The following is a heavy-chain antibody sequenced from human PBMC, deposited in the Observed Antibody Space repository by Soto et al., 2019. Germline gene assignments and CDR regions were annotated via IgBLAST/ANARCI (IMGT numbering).Heavy chain of an antibody. J-gene: IGHJ1*01. Sequence: QVQLVESGGGVVQPGRSLRLSCAASGFTFSSYGMHWVRQAPGKGLEWVAVISYDGSNKYYADSVKGRFTISRDNSKNTLYLQMNSLRAEDTAVYYCAKGGADYYDSSGYYREYFQHWGQGTLVTVSS. D-gene: IGHD3-22*01. CDR3: AKGGADYYDSSGYYREYFQH. CDR1: GFTFSSYG. CDR2: ISYDGSNK. V-gene: IGHV3-30*18.